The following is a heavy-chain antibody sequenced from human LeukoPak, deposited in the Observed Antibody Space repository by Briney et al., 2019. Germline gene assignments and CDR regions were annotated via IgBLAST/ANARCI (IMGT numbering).Heavy chain of an antibody. Sequence: GGSLRLSCAASGFTFSNYWINWVRQAPGKGLEWVANIKEDGSQKYYVDPVKGRFTSSRDNAKNSVYLQMSSLRDEDTAVYYCARGLNTSPGVDYWGQGTLVVVSS. CDR3: ARGLNTSPGVDY. J-gene: IGHJ4*02. CDR1: GFTFSNYW. CDR2: IKEDGSQK. D-gene: IGHD3-16*01. V-gene: IGHV3-7*01.